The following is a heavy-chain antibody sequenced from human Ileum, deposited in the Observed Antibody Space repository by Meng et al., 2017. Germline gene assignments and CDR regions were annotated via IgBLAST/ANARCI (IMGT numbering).Heavy chain of an antibody. J-gene: IGHJ4*02. V-gene: IGHV4-4*02. Sequence: HVPRPQSGPGLLKPSGTLSLTCAVSGGSISTSDWWSWVRQPPGKGLEWIGEIHHSGSTNYNPSLKSRVTISVDKSKNQFSLKLNSVTAADTAVYYCAREWSGSYRHFDYWGQGTLVTVSS. CDR3: AREWSGSYRHFDY. CDR1: GGSISTSDW. D-gene: IGHD1-26*01. CDR2: IHHSGST.